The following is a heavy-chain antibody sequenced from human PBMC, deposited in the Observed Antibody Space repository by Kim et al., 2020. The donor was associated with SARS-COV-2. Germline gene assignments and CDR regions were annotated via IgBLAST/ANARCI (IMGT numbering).Heavy chain of an antibody. Sequence: GGSLRLSCAASGFTFSSYGMHWVRQAPGKGLEWVAVIWYDGSNKYYADSVKGRFTISRDNSKNTLYLQMNSLRAEDTAVYYCARGSSYYDSSGPYQLPDYWGQGTLVTVSS. V-gene: IGHV3-33*01. CDR3: ARGSSYYDSSGPYQLPDY. CDR2: IWYDGSNK. J-gene: IGHJ4*02. D-gene: IGHD3-22*01. CDR1: GFTFSSYG.